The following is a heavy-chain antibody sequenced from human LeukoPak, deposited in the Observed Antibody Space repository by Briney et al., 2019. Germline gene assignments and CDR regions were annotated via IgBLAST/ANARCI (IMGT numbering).Heavy chain of an antibody. CDR1: GGTFISYA. CDR3: ARERGLDY. CDR2: ISYDGSNK. Sequence: SCKASGGTFISYAMHWVRQAPGKGLEWVAVISYDGSNKYYADSVKGRFTISRDNSKNTLYLQMNSLRAEDTAVYYCARERGLDYWGQGTLVTVSS. V-gene: IGHV3-30-3*01. J-gene: IGHJ4*02.